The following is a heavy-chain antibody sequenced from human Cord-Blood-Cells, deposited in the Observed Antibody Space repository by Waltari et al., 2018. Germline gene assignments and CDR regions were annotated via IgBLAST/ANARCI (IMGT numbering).Heavy chain of an antibody. V-gene: IGHV4-34*01. CDR2: INHSGST. Sequence: QVQLQQWGAGLLKPSETLSLTCAVYGGSFRGHYGSWLRQPPGKGLEWIGEINHSGSTNYNPSLKSRVTISVDTSKNQFSLKLSSVTAADTAVYYCARGRKAARYDAFDIWGQGTMVTVSS. D-gene: IGHD6-6*01. CDR3: ARGRKAARYDAFDI. J-gene: IGHJ3*02. CDR1: GGSFRGHY.